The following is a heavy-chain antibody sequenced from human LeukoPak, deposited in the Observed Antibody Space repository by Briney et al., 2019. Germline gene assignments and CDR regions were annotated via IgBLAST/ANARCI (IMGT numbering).Heavy chain of an antibody. J-gene: IGHJ5*02. D-gene: IGHD6-19*01. CDR3: AKDIGRYSSGWYGPNWFDP. CDR1: GFTFTTYA. Sequence: GGSLRLSCTASGFTFTTYAMHWVRQAPGKGLEWVAVISYDGDKTYYADSVKGRFTISRDNSKNTLYLQMNSLRAGDTAVYYCAKDIGRYSSGWYGPNWFDPWGQGTLVTVSS. V-gene: IGHV3-30*04. CDR2: ISYDGDKT.